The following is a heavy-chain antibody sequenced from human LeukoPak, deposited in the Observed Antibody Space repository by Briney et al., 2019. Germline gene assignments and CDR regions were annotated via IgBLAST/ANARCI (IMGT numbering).Heavy chain of an antibody. D-gene: IGHD1-1*01. CDR1: GGSFSNYY. CDR2: IYSTGSI. V-gene: IGHV4-59*08. Sequence: KPSETLPLTCTLSGGSFSNYYWTWIRQPPGKGLEWLGYIYSTGSISYNPSLESRVTISIDTSKNTFSLKLTSVTAADTAVYFCARWNLDLAYDIWGQGTMVTVSS. CDR3: ARWNLDLAYDI. J-gene: IGHJ3*02.